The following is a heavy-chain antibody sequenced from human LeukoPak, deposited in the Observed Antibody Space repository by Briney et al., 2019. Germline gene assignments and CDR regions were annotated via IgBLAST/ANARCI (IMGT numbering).Heavy chain of an antibody. CDR2: IIPIFGTA. V-gene: IGHV1-69*13. CDR1: GGTFSSNA. Sequence: SVKVSCKASGGTFSSNAISWVRQARGQGLEWMGGIIPIFGTANYAQKFQGRVTITADESTSTAYMELSSLRSEDTAVYYCAREWEGAVAYLSWGQGTLVTVSS. D-gene: IGHD6-19*01. CDR3: AREWEGAVAYLS. J-gene: IGHJ5*02.